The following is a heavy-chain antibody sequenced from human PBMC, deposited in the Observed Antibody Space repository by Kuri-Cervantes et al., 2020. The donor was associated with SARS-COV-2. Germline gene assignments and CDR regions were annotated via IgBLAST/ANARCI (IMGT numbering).Heavy chain of an antibody. CDR3: VKSLRFLEWLPLDY. V-gene: IGHV3-64D*08. Sequence: GGSLRLSCSASGLTFSPYVMHWVRQAPGKGLEYVSAINNDGYYTYYADSVKGRFIISRDNSKNTIYLQMSSLRAEDTAVYYCVKSLRFLEWLPLDYWGQGTLVTVSS. CDR2: INNDGYYT. D-gene: IGHD3-3*01. CDR1: GLTFSPYV. J-gene: IGHJ4*02.